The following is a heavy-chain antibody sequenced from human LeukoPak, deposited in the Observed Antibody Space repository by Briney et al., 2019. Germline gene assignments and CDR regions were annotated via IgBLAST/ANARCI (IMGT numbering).Heavy chain of an antibody. CDR1: GGSISNYY. J-gene: IGHJ5*02. Sequence: PSETLSLTCTVSGGSISNYYWSWIRQPPGKGLEWIGYIYYSGSTNYNPSLKSRVTISVDTSKNQFSLKLSSVTAADTAVYYCARETYYDFWSGYGGGNWFDPWGQGTLVTVSS. V-gene: IGHV4-59*01. CDR2: IYYSGST. D-gene: IGHD3-3*01. CDR3: ARETYYDFWSGYGGGNWFDP.